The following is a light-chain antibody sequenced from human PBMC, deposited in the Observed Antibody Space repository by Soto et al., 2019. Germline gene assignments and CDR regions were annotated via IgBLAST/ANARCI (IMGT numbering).Light chain of an antibody. J-gene: IGLJ1*01. V-gene: IGLV2-8*01. CDR3: KSYAGSNTYV. CDR2: EVV. CDR1: KNDIGVYDF. Sequence: QSALTQPPSASGSPGQSVTISCTGTKNDIGVYDFVSWYQHHPGKAPRLIIYEVVQRPSVVPDRFSGSKSGNTASLTVSGLQAADDGDYFCKSYAGSNTYVFGSGTNLTVL.